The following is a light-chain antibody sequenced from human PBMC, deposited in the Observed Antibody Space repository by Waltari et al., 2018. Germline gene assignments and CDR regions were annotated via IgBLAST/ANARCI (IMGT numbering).Light chain of an antibody. Sequence: QSVLTQPPSVSAPPGQKVTISCSGSSSNIGNYLVYWYHQLPGATPKLLIYDNYKRPSGIPDRFSASKSGTSATLDIAGLQIGDEADYYCATWDNSLTAVVFGGGTKLTVL. CDR3: ATWDNSLTAVV. CDR1: SSNIGNYL. CDR2: DNY. V-gene: IGLV1-51*01. J-gene: IGLJ2*01.